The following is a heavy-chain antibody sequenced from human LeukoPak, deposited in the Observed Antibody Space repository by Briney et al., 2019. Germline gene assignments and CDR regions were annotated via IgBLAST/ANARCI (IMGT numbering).Heavy chain of an antibody. V-gene: IGHV3-23*01. CDR1: GFTLSSYA. CDR2: ISGSGGST. Sequence: TGGSLRLSCEASGFTLSSYAMSWARQAPGKGLEWVSAISGSGGSTYYADSVKGRFTISRDNSKNTLYLQMNSLRAEDTAVYYCAKDISGWFLNWGQGTLVTVSS. D-gene: IGHD6-19*01. CDR3: AKDISGWFLN. J-gene: IGHJ4*02.